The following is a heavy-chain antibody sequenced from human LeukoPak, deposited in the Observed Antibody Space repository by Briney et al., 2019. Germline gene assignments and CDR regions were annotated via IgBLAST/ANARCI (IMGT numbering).Heavy chain of an antibody. D-gene: IGHD2-21*02. CDR2: INHSGST. CDR1: GGSFSGYY. Sequence: TSETLSLTCAVYGGSFSGYYWSWIRQPPGKGLEWIGEINHSGSTNYNPSLKSRVTISVDTSKNQFSLKLSSVTAADTAVYYCATCGGDCYSYRNFDYWGQGTLVTVSS. J-gene: IGHJ4*02. V-gene: IGHV4-34*01. CDR3: ATCGGDCYSYRNFDY.